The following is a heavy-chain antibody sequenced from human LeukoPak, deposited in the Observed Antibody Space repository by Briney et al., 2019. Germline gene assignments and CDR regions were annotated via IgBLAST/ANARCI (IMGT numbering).Heavy chain of an antibody. D-gene: IGHD2-15*01. CDR3: ARLSVGYCSGGSCRLFDY. CDR2: IYYSGST. J-gene: IGHJ4*02. V-gene: IGHV4-59*01. Sequence: SETLSLTCTVSGGSISSYYWSWIRQPPGKGLEWIGYIYYSGSTNYNPSLKSRVTISVDMSKNQFSLKLSSVTAADTAVYYCARLSVGYCSGGSCRLFDYWGQGTLVTVSS. CDR1: GGSISSYY.